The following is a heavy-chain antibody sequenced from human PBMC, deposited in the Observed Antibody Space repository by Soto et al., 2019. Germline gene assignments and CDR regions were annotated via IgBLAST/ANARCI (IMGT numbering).Heavy chain of an antibody. CDR2: LYSGGST. D-gene: IGHD4-17*01. V-gene: IGHV3-53*01. CDR1: GFTVSSKY. CDR3: ARDSPPNDPDDYGDAFDI. Sequence: EVQLVESGGGLIQPGGSLRLSCAASGFTVSSKYMNWVRQAPGKGLEWVSVLYSGGSTSYADSVKGRFTVSRDNSKNTLYLQMNSLRAEDTAVYYCARDSPPNDPDDYGDAFDIWGQGTKVTLSS. J-gene: IGHJ3*02.